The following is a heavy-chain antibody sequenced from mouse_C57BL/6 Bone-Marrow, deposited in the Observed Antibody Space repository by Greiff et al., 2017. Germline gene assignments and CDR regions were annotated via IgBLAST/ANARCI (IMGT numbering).Heavy chain of an antibody. J-gene: IGHJ4*01. CDR2: IYPGGGYT. D-gene: IGHD2-4*01. V-gene: IGHV1-63*01. CDR3: ARWNYDYPNAMDY. CDR1: GYTFTNYW. Sequence: QVQLQQSGAELVRPGTSVKMSCKASGYTFTNYWIGWAKQRPGHGLEWIGDIYPGGGYTNYNEKFKGKATLTAVKSSSTAYMQFSSLTSEDSAIYYCARWNYDYPNAMDYWGQGTSVTVSS.